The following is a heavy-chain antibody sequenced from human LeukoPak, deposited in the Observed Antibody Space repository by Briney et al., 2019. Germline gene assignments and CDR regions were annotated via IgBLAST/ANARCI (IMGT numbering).Heavy chain of an antibody. Sequence: KTGGSLRLSCAASGFSFSSFGVYWVRQAPGKGLEWVAFIQYDGSEEYYADSVKGRFTISRDNSNNTLYLQMNSLRAEDTAVYYCAKVFLWFGEDSGQFFDHWGQGTLVTVSS. J-gene: IGHJ4*02. CDR1: GFSFSSFG. CDR2: IQYDGSEE. CDR3: AKVFLWFGEDSGQFFDH. V-gene: IGHV3-30*02. D-gene: IGHD3-10*01.